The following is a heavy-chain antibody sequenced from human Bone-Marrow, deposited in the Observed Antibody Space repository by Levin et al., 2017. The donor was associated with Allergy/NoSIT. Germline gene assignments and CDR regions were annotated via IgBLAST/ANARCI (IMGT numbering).Heavy chain of an antibody. J-gene: IGHJ2*01. Sequence: ASVKVSCKSSGYSFADHFIHWVRQAPGQGLEWMGWINPKNGYTKYSQNFQDWVTFTRDTSTTLAYLDLHRLTSDATAVYYCARASLTAGIRPYFELWGLGTLVTVSS. V-gene: IGHV1-2*04. D-gene: IGHD6-13*01. CDR1: GYSFADHF. CDR3: ARASLTAGIRPYFEL. CDR2: INPKNGYT.